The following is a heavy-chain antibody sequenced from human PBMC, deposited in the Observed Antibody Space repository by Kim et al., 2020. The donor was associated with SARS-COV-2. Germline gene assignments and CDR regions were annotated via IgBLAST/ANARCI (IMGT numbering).Heavy chain of an antibody. CDR3: ARDPLWFGRTGGMDV. V-gene: IGHV1-2*04. J-gene: IGHJ6*02. CDR1: GYTFTGYY. D-gene: IGHD3-10*01. CDR2: INPNSGGT. Sequence: ASVKVSCKASGYTFTGYYMHWVRQAPGQGLEWMGWINPNSGGTNYAQKFQGWVTMTRDTSISTAYMELSRLRSDDTAVYYCARDPLWFGRTGGMDVWGQGTTVTVSS.